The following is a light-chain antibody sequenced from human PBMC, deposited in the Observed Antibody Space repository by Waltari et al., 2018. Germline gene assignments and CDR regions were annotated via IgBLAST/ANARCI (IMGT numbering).Light chain of an antibody. CDR2: RNN. CDR3: AAWDDSLSGLYV. Sequence: QSVLTQPPSASGTPGQRVTISCSGSSSNIEMNYVYWFQRLPGTAPRLLIYRNNQLPSGVPDRFSGSKSGTSDSLAISGLRSDDEADYYCAAWDDSLSGLYVFGTGTKVTVL. CDR1: SSNIEMNY. V-gene: IGLV1-47*01. J-gene: IGLJ1*01.